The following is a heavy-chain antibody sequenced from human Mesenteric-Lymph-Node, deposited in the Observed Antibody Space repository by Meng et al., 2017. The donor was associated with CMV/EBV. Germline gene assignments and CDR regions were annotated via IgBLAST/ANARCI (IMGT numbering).Heavy chain of an antibody. V-gene: IGHV3-21*01. J-gene: IGHJ6*02. D-gene: IGHD2-2*01. Sequence: GESLRLSCAASGFTFSSYSMNWVRQAPGKGLEWVSSISSSSSYIYYADSVKGRFTISRDNAKNSLYLQMNSLRAEDTAVYYCARDGGIVVVPAASDDYYYYGMDVWGQGTTVTVSS. CDR2: ISSSSSYI. CDR3: ARDGGIVVVPAASDDYYYYGMDV. CDR1: GFTFSSYS.